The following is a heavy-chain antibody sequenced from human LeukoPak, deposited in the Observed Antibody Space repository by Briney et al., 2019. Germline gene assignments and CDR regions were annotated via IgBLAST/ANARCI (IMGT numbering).Heavy chain of an antibody. Sequence: GGSLRLSCAASGFTVSSNYMNWVRQAPGKGLEWVSIVYSGGSTYYADSVKGRFTISRDNSKNTLYLQMNSLRAEDTAVYFCARASRGVVMTAIYFDYWGQGTLVTVSS. CDR2: VYSGGST. V-gene: IGHV3-66*01. J-gene: IGHJ4*02. CDR1: GFTVSSNY. D-gene: IGHD2-21*02. CDR3: ARASRGVVMTAIYFDY.